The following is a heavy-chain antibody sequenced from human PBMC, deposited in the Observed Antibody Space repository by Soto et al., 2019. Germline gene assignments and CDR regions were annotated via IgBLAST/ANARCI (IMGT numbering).Heavy chain of an antibody. D-gene: IGHD2-15*01. CDR2: IISIFGTA. J-gene: IGHJ6*02. CDR3: ARYCSGGSCYSRYGMDV. CDR1: GGTFSSYA. Sequence: ASVKVSCKASGGTFSSYAISWVRQAPGQGLEWMGGIISIFGTANYAQKFQGRVTITADESTSTAYMELSSLRSEDTAVYYCARYCSGGSCYSRYGMDVWGQGTTVTVSS. V-gene: IGHV1-69*13.